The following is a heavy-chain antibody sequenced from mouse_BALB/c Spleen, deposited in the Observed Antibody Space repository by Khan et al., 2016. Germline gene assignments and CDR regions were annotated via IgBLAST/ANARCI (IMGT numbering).Heavy chain of an antibody. D-gene: IGHD2-1*01. CDR1: GFTFSSFG. J-gene: IGHJ3*01. CDR3: VRHYGNYERGWFAY. CDR2: ISSGSSAI. V-gene: IGHV5-17*02. Sequence: DVELVESGGGLVQPGGSRKLSCAASGFTFSSFGMHWVRQAPEKGLEWVAYISSGSSAIYYEDTVKGRFTISRDNPKNTLFLQMTSLRSEDTAMYYCVRHYGNYERGWFAYWGQGTLVTVSA.